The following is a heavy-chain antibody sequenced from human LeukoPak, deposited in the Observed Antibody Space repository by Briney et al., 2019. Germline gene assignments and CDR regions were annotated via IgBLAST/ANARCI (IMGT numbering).Heavy chain of an antibody. J-gene: IGHJ4*02. V-gene: IGHV4-39*07. CDR1: GGSISSYY. CDR3: ARLHLAAFDY. D-gene: IGHD6-25*01. CDR2: IYYSGST. Sequence: SETLSLTCTVSGGSISSYYWGWIRQPPGKGLEWIGSIYYSGSTYYNPSLKSRVTISVDTSKNQFSLKLSSVTAADTAAYYCARLHLAAFDYWGQGTLVTVSS.